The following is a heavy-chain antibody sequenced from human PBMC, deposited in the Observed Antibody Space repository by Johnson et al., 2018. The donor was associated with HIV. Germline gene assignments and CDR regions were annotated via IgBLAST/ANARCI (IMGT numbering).Heavy chain of an antibody. CDR2: TAHDESIT. J-gene: IGHJ3*02. CDR1: GFTFANYG. CDR3: AKETLDSRSAFDI. V-gene: IGHV3-33*05. D-gene: IGHD3-22*01. Sequence: QVQLVESGGGVVQPGRSLRLSCAASGFTFANYGMHWVRQAPGKGLEWVAFTAHDESITHYAESVKGRFTIARDNSKKSVHLQMNSLRIEDTAVYFCAKETLDSRSAFDIWGQGTMVTVSS.